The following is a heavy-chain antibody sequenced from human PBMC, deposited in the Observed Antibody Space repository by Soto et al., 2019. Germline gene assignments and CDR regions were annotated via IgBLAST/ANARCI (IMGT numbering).Heavy chain of an antibody. J-gene: IGHJ6*02. CDR2: ISSSGSTI. V-gene: IGHV3-48*03. Sequence: GGSLRLSCAASGFTFSSYEMNWVRQAPGKGLEWVPYISSSGSTIYYADSVKGRFTISRDNAKNSLYLQMNSLRAEDTAVYYCARAPYYYSMDVWGQGTTVTVSS. CDR3: ARAPYYYSMDV. CDR1: GFTFSSYE.